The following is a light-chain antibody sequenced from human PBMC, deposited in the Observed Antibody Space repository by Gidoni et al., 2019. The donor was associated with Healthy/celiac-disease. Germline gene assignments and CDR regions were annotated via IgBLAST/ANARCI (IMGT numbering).Light chain of an antibody. V-gene: IGKV3D-20*01. Sequence: EIVLTQSPATLSLSPGERATLSCGASKSVSSSYLAWYQQKPGLAPRLLIYDASSRATGIPDRFSGSGSGTDFTLTISSLEPEDFAVYYCQQYGKRPLTFGPXTRLEIK. CDR1: KSVSSSY. CDR2: DAS. CDR3: QQYGKRPLT. J-gene: IGKJ5*01.